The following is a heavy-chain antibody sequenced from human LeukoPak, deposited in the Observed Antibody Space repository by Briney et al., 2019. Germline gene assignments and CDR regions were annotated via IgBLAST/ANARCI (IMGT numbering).Heavy chain of an antibody. Sequence: GGSLRLSCAASGFTFAIHAMTWVRQAPGKGLEWVSGISGDGASTHYADSVKGRFTISRDNSKNTVYLQMNSLRAGDTAVYYCAREATSSSGWYIDYWGQGTLVTVSS. D-gene: IGHD6-25*01. J-gene: IGHJ4*02. CDR1: GFTFAIHA. CDR2: ISGDGAST. V-gene: IGHV3-23*01. CDR3: AREATSSSGWYIDY.